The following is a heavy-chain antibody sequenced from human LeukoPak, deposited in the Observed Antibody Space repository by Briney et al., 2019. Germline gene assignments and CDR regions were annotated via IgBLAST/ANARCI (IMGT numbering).Heavy chain of an antibody. Sequence: PGGSLRLSCAASGFTFNDYAMSWVRQVPGKDLEWVSLISWDGTTTYYADSVKGRFIISRDNRKDSLYLQMNSLRAEDTARYYCTKGAMAETGYFQHWGQGTLVIVSS. CDR3: TKGAMAETGYFQH. V-gene: IGHV3-43D*03. CDR1: GFTFNDYA. J-gene: IGHJ1*01. CDR2: ISWDGTTT. D-gene: IGHD2-8*01.